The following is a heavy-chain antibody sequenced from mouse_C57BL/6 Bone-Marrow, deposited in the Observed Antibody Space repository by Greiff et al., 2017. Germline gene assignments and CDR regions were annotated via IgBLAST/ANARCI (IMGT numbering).Heavy chain of an antibody. CDR1: GYSFTGYY. CDR3: ASLTAQATRAWFAY. D-gene: IGHD3-2*02. CDR2: INPSTGGT. V-gene: IGHV1-42*01. J-gene: IGHJ3*01. Sequence: VQLKQSGPGLVKPGASVKISCKASGYSFTGYYMNWVKQSPEKSLEWIGEINPSTGGTTYNQKFKAKAKLTVDKSSSTAYMQLKSLTSEDSAVYYCASLTAQATRAWFAYWGQGTLVTVSA.